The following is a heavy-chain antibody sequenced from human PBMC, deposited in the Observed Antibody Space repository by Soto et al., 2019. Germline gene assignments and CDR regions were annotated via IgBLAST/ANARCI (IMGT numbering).Heavy chain of an antibody. Sequence: QVQLVQSGAEVKKPGSSVRVSCKASGTIFSSYTISWVRQAPGQGLEWMGRIIPILGETNSAQKFQGRVTLAADKATNTGYMELNSLRLEDTAVYYCARGLGGRMDAGGQGTTVTVSS. CDR2: IIPILGET. CDR3: ARGLGGRMDA. CDR1: GTIFSSYT. J-gene: IGHJ6*02. D-gene: IGHD3-16*01. V-gene: IGHV1-69*08.